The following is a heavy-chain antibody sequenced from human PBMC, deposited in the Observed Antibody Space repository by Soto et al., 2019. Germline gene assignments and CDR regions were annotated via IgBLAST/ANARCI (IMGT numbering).Heavy chain of an antibody. J-gene: IGHJ4*02. CDR2: IYWNDDK. CDR1: GFSLSTSGVG. Sequence: QITLKESGPTLVKPTQTLTLTCTFSGFSLSTSGVGVGWIRQPPGKALEWLALIYWNDDKRSSPSLKSRVTIAKDTSKNQVVLTMTNMDPVDTATYYCAHRQSITGTAQAIFDYWGQGTLVTVSS. CDR3: AHRQSITGTAQAIFDY. V-gene: IGHV2-5*01. D-gene: IGHD1-7*01.